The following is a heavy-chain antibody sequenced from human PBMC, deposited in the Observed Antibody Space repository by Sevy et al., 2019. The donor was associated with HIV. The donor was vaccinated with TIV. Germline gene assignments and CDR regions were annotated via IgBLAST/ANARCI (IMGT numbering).Heavy chain of an antibody. J-gene: IGHJ4*02. CDR1: GYFFTGYY. CDR2: INPNSGGT. V-gene: IGHV1-2*06. D-gene: IGHD6-19*01. CDR3: ATGGGYSSGWWTFDY. Sequence: ASVKVSCKASGYFFTGYYLHWVRQTPGQGLEWMGRINPNSGGTNYAQNFQGRVTMTRDTSSSTAYMELSRLRSDDTAVYYCATGGGYSSGWWTFDYWGQGTLVTVSS.